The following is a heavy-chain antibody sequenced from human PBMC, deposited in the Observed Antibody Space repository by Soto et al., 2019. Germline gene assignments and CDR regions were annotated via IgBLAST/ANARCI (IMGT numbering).Heavy chain of an antibody. D-gene: IGHD2-8*02. V-gene: IGHV1-69*02. Sequence: QVQLVQSGAEVKKPGSSVKVSCKASGGTFSRYTFTWVRQAPGQGLEWMGRIIPILDIPNYAQNFQGRVTITADKSTSTADRELGSLTADDRAVYYCASHFAGVLVLGTSPPGGDNYGWDVWGQGTTVTVSS. CDR2: IIPILDIP. CDR3: ASHFAGVLVLGTSPPGGDNYGWDV. CDR1: GGTFSRYT. J-gene: IGHJ6*02.